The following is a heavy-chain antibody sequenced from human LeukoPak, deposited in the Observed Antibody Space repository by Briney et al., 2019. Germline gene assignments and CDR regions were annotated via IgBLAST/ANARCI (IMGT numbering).Heavy chain of an antibody. Sequence: SETLSLTCSVSGGSISSYYWSWIRQPAGKGLEWIGRIYTSGSTNYNPSLKSRVTMSVDTSKNQFSLKLSSVTAADTAVYYCARSAVRGVIALDAFDIWGQGTMVTVSS. CDR1: GGSISSYY. J-gene: IGHJ3*02. CDR3: ARSAVRGVIALDAFDI. D-gene: IGHD3-10*01. V-gene: IGHV4-4*07. CDR2: IYTSGST.